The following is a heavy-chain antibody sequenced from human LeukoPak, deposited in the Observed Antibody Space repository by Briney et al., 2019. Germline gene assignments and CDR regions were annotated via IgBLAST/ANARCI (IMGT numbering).Heavy chain of an antibody. CDR3: AKDKNALCSITCRSEFDF. CDR1: RFTFSSYG. J-gene: IGHJ4*02. Sequence: PGGSLRLSCAASRFTFSSYGMHWVRQAPGKGLEWVAFIRFDESDKYYADSVKGRFTISRDNSKNTLYLQMNSLRVEDTAVYYCAKDKNALCSITCRSEFDFWGQGTLVTVSS. CDR2: IRFDESDK. D-gene: IGHD2-2*01. V-gene: IGHV3-30*02.